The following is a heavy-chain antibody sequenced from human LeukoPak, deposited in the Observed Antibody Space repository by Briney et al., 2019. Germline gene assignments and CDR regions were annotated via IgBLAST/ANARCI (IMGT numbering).Heavy chain of an antibody. CDR1: GYTFTGYY. CDR2: INPNSGGT. D-gene: IGHD4-11*01. CDR3: ARGPVTYYYYMDV. V-gene: IGHV1-2*02. Sequence: ASVKVSCKASGYTFTGYYMHWVRQAPGQGLEWMGWINPNSGGTNYAQKFQGRVTMTRDTSISTAYMELSSLRSDDTAVYYCARGPVTYYYYMDVWGKGTTVTVSS. J-gene: IGHJ6*03.